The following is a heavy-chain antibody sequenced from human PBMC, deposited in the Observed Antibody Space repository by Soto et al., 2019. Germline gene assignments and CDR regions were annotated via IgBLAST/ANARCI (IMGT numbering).Heavy chain of an antibody. CDR2: IYYSGST. Sequence: SETLSLTCTVSGGSISSSSYYWGWIRQPPGKGLEWIGSIYYSGSTYYNPSLKSRVTISVDTSKNQFSLKLSSVTAADTAVYYCARHGLADSDFWTGGANLFDPWGQGTLVTVAS. CDR1: GGSISSSSYY. J-gene: IGHJ5*02. D-gene: IGHD3-3*01. V-gene: IGHV4-39*01. CDR3: ARHGLADSDFWTGGANLFDP.